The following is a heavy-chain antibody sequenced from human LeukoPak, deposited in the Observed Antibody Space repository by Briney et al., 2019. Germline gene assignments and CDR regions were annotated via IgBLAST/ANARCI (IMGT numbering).Heavy chain of an antibody. Sequence: GASVKVSCKASGYTFTDYYMHWVRQAPGQGLEWMGWINSNSGGTNSAQKFQGRVTLTRDTSIRTAYMELSRLTSDDTAVYYCARGGIWFGELWDWYFDLWGRGTLVTVSS. CDR1: GYTFTDYY. CDR3: ARGGIWFGELWDWYFDL. V-gene: IGHV1-2*02. D-gene: IGHD3-10*01. J-gene: IGHJ2*01. CDR2: INSNSGGT.